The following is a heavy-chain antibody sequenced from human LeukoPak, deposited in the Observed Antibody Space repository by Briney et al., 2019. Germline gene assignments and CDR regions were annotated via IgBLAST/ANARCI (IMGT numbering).Heavy chain of an antibody. CDR1: GGSISSYY. J-gene: IGHJ4*02. Sequence: SETLSLTCTVSGGSISSYYWSWIRQPPGKGLEWIGYIYYSGSTNYNPSLKSRVTISVDTSKNQFSLKLGSVTAADTAVYYCARETCSGGSCYLLDYWGQGTLVTVSS. CDR3: ARETCSGGSCYLLDY. V-gene: IGHV4-59*01. D-gene: IGHD2-15*01. CDR2: IYYSGST.